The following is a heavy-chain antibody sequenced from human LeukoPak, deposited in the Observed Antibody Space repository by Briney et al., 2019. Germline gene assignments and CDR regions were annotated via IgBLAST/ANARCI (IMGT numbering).Heavy chain of an antibody. J-gene: IGHJ5*02. CDR2: IYSGGST. V-gene: IGHV3-53*05. CDR1: GFTVSSDY. Sequence: GGSLRLSCAASGFTVSSDYMSWVRQAPGKGLEWVSVIYSGGSTYYADSVKGRFTISRDKSKNTVYLQMNSLRFEDTATYYCARNWFDPWGQGTLVTVSS. CDR3: ARNWFDP.